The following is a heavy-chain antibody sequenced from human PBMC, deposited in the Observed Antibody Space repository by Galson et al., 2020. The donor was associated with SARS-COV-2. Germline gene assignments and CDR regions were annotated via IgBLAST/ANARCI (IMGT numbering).Heavy chain of an antibody. CDR2: ISYDGSNK. J-gene: IGHJ2*01. CDR3: ARDRAGAVVTPHWYFDL. Sequence: GGSLRLSCAASGFTFSSYAMHWVRQAPGKGLEWVAVISYDGSNKYYADSVKGRFTISRDNSKNTLYLQMNSLRAEDTAVYYCARDRAGAVVTPHWYFDLWGRGTLVTVSS. D-gene: IGHD2-21*02. CDR1: GFTFSSYA. V-gene: IGHV3-30*04.